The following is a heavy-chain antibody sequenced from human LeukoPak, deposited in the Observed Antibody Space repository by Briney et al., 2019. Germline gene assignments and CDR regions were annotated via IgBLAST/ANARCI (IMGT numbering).Heavy chain of an antibody. CDR1: GGSISSGDYY. D-gene: IGHD4-17*01. Sequence: PSETLSLTCTVSGGSISSGDYYWSWIRQPPGKGLEWIGYIYYSGSTCCNPSLKSRVTISVDTSKNQFSLKLSSVTAADTAVYYCARDGHGYGDYIAYWGQGTLVTVSS. CDR3: ARDGHGYGDYIAY. J-gene: IGHJ4*02. V-gene: IGHV4-30-4*01. CDR2: IYYSGST.